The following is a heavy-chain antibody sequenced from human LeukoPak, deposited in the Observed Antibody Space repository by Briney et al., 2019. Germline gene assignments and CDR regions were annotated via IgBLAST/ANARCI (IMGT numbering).Heavy chain of an antibody. CDR3: ARELSGSYYDFDY. J-gene: IGHJ4*02. CDR2: IRTKAYGGTT. Sequence: TGGSLRLSCTASGFTFGDYAMSWVRQAPGKGLEWVGFIRTKAYGGTTEYAASVKGRFTISRDDSKGIVYLQMNSLKTEDTAVYYCARELSGSYYDFDYWGQGTLVTVSS. CDR1: GFTFGDYA. V-gene: IGHV3-49*04. D-gene: IGHD1-26*01.